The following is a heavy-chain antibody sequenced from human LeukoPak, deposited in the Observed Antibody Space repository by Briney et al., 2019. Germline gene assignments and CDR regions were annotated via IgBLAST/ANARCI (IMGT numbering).Heavy chain of an antibody. CDR2: ISAYNGNT. Sequence: ASVKVSCKASSYTFTNYAFTWVRQAPGQGLEWMGWISAYNGNTNYAQKFQGRVTITRNTSISTAYMELSSLRSEDTAVYYCARGYSSSWYVSYKWFDPWGQGTLVTVSS. CDR1: SYTFTNYA. CDR3: ARGYSSSWYVSYKWFDP. V-gene: IGHV1-8*03. J-gene: IGHJ5*02. D-gene: IGHD6-13*01.